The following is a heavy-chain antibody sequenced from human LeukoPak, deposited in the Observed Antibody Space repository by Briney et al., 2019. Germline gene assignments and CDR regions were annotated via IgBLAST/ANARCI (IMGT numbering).Heavy chain of an antibody. Sequence: PGGSLRLSCAASGFTFSKAWMSWVRQAPGKGLEWVGRIKSKTDGGTDYAAPVKGRFTISRDDSKNTLYLQMNSLKTEDTAVYYCTTDPFHNIVVVPAAIIKMDYWGQGTLVTVAS. CDR3: TTDPFHNIVVVPAAIIKMDY. J-gene: IGHJ4*02. CDR1: GFTFSKAW. D-gene: IGHD2-2*01. CDR2: IKSKTDGGT. V-gene: IGHV3-15*01.